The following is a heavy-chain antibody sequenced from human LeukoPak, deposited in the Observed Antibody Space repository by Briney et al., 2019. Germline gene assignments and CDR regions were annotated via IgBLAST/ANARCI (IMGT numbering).Heavy chain of an antibody. CDR1: GFTFSSYA. J-gene: IGHJ3*02. Sequence: GGSLRLSCAASGFTFSSYAMSWVRQAPGKGLEWVSAISGSGGSTYYADSVKGRFTISKDNTKNSLYLQMNSLRAEDTALYYCARERNYYDSSGPRTSAFDIWGQGTMVTVSS. V-gene: IGHV3-23*01. CDR2: ISGSGGST. D-gene: IGHD3-22*01. CDR3: ARERNYYDSSGPRTSAFDI.